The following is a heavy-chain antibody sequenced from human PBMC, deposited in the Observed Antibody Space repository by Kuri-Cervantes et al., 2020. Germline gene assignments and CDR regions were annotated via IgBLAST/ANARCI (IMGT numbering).Heavy chain of an antibody. D-gene: IGHD3-3*01. CDR1: GGTFSSYA. Sequence: SVNVSCKASGGTFSSYAISWVRQAPGQGLEWMGGIIPIFGTANYAQKFQGRVTITADESTSTAYMELSSLRSEDTAVYYCASSPTIFGVVTNADLYYFDYWGQGTLVTVSS. J-gene: IGHJ4*02. V-gene: IGHV1-69*13. CDR2: IIPIFGTA. CDR3: ASSPTIFGVVTNADLYYFDY.